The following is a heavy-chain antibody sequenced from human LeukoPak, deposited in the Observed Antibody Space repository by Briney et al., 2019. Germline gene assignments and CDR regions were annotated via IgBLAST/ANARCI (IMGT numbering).Heavy chain of an antibody. V-gene: IGHV3-7*04. CDR3: ARGGYNDTPGLN. J-gene: IGHJ4*02. Sequence: GGSLRLSCAVSGFTFRNFWITWVGQAPGKGLEWVANINQDGGQRYYVGSVEGRFTIPRDNAKNSLYLQMNSLRAEETAGYYCARGGYNDTPGLNWGQGTLVTVSS. CDR2: INQDGGQR. CDR1: GFTFRNFW. D-gene: IGHD1-1*01.